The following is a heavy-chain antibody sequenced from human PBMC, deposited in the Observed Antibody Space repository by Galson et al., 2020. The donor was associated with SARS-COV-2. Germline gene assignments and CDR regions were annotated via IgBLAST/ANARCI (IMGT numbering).Heavy chain of an antibody. CDR3: ARLAVRRAFDY. D-gene: IGHD6-19*01. CDR2: IYYSGST. J-gene: IGHJ4*02. V-gene: IGHV4-59*08. CDR1: GGSISSYY. Sequence: ETSETLSLTCTVSGGSISSYYWSWIRQPPGKGLEWIGYIYYSGSTNYNPSLKSRVTISVDTSKNQFSLKLSSVTAADTAVYYCARLAVRRAFDYWGQGTLVTVSS.